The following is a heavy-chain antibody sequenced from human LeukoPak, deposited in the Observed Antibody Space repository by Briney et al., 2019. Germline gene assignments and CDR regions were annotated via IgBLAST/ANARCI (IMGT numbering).Heavy chain of an antibody. J-gene: IGHJ4*02. CDR3: ARSYCSGGSCWVYFDY. CDR2: IYYSGST. V-gene: IGHV4-59*08. Sequence: PSETLSLTCTVPGGSISSYYWSWIRQPPGKGLEWIGNIYYSGSTNYNPSLESRVTISVDTSKNQFSLKLSSVTAADTAIYYCARSYCSGGSCWVYFDYWGQGTLVTVSS. CDR1: GGSISSYY. D-gene: IGHD2-15*01.